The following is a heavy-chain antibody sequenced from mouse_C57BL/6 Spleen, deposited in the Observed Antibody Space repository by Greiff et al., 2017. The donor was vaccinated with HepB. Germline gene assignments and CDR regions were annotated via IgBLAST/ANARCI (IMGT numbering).Heavy chain of an antibody. D-gene: IGHD1-1*01. CDR1: GYTFTDYY. V-gene: IGHV1-76*01. CDR3: ARSIYYGSSFYWYFDV. J-gene: IGHJ1*03. Sequence: VQLQQSGAELVRPGASVKLSCKASGYTFTDYYINWVKQRPGQGLEWIARIYPGSGNTYYNEKFKGKATLTAEKSSSTAYMQLSSLTSEDSAVYFCARSIYYGSSFYWYFDVWGTGTTVTVSS. CDR2: IYPGSGNT.